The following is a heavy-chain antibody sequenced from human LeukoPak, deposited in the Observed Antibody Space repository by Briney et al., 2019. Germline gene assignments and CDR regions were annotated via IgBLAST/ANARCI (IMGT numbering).Heavy chain of an antibody. Sequence: PGGSLRLSCAASGFTFSSYAMHWVRQAPGKGLEWVAVISYDGSNKYYADSVKGRFTISRDDSKNTLYLQMNSLRAEDTAVYYCARNYPGIAAAGKGYYYYGMDVWGQGTTVTVSS. CDR2: ISYDGSNK. V-gene: IGHV3-30-3*01. CDR1: GFTFSSYA. J-gene: IGHJ6*02. D-gene: IGHD6-13*01. CDR3: ARNYPGIAAAGKGYYYYGMDV.